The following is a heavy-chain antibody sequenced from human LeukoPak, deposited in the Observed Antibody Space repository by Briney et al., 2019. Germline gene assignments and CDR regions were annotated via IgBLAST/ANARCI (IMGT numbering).Heavy chain of an antibody. CDR2: INTNTGNP. J-gene: IGHJ4*02. Sequence: ASVKVSCKASGYTFTKFAMNWLRQAPGQGLEWMGWINTNTGNPTYAQGFTGRFVFSLDTSVSTAYLQISSLKAEDTAVYYCATTEDTAMAPWFDYWGQGTLVTVSS. V-gene: IGHV7-4-1*02. CDR3: ATTEDTAMAPWFDY. D-gene: IGHD5-18*01. CDR1: GYTFTKFA.